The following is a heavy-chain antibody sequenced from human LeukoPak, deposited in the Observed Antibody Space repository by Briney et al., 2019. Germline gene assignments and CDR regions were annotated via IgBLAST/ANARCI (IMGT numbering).Heavy chain of an antibody. J-gene: IGHJ2*01. CDR3: AKPLRYYYSNAAWYFDL. CDR2: ISNDGSNK. CDR1: GFTFSSYG. V-gene: IGHV3-30*18. Sequence: GGSLRLSCSGSGFTFSSYGIHWVRQAPGKGLGWVAVISNDGSNKDYADSVKGRFTISRDNSKNTLYLQMNSLRPDDTAVYYCAKPLRYYYSNAAWYFDLWGRGTLVTVSS. D-gene: IGHD3-22*01.